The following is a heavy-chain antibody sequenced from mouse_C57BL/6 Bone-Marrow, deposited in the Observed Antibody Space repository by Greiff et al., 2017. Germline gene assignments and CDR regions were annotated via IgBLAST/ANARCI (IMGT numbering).Heavy chain of an antibody. D-gene: IGHD1-1*01. J-gene: IGHJ2*01. V-gene: IGHV1-81*01. CDR2: IYPRSGNT. Sequence: VQLQESGAELARPGASVKLSCKASGYTFTSYGISWVKQRTGQGLEWIGEIYPRSGNTYYNAKFKGKATLTADKSSSTAYMELRCLTSEDSAVYCCARSCLRYYYGSSSWGQGTTLTGSS. CDR3: ARSCLRYYYGSSS. CDR1: GYTFTSYG.